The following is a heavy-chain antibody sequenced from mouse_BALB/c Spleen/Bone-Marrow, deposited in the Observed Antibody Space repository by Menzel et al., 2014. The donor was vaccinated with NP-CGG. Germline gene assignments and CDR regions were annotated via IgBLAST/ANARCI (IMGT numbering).Heavy chain of an antibody. D-gene: IGHD2-2*01. J-gene: IGHJ3*01. CDR1: EYEFPSHD. Sequence: VQLKESGGGLVQPGESLKLSCESNEYEFPSHDMSWVRKTLEKRLELVAAINSDGGSTYYPDTMERRFIISRDNTKKTLYLQMGSLRSEDTALYYCTRHGGYDPFAYWGQGTLVTVSA. CDR3: TRHGGYDPFAY. V-gene: IGHV5-2*01. CDR2: INSDGGST.